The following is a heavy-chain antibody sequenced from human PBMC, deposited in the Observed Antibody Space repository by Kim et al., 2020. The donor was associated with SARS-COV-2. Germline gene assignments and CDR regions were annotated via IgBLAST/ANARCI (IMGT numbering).Heavy chain of an antibody. V-gene: IGHV4-59*01. CDR2: IYYSGST. Sequence: SETLSLTCTVSGGSISSYYWSWIRQPPGKGLEWIGYIYYSGSTNYNPSLKSRVTISVDTSKNQFSLKLSSVTAADTAVYYCARARAAAGTHWFDPWGQGTLVTVSS. CDR3: ARARAAAGTHWFDP. D-gene: IGHD6-13*01. J-gene: IGHJ5*02. CDR1: GGSISSYY.